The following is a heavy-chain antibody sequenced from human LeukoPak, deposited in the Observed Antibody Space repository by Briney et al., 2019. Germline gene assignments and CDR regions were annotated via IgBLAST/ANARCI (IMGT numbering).Heavy chain of an antibody. CDR1: GFTFSSYE. J-gene: IGHJ3*02. D-gene: IGHD3-9*01. CDR2: ISSSGSTI. V-gene: IGHV3-48*03. CDR3: ARDKRYRRYAFDI. Sequence: PGGSLRLSCAASGFTFSSYEMNWVRQAPGKGLEGGSYISSSGSTIYYADSVKGRFTISRDNAKNSLSLQMKSLRAQATPVYYCARDKRYRRYAFDIWGQGTMVTVSS.